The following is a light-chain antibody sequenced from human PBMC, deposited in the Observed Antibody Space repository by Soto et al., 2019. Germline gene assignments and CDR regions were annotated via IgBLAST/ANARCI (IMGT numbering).Light chain of an antibody. J-gene: IGLJ3*02. CDR2: EVT. Sequence: QSALTQPPSASGSPGQSVTISCTGTSGDVGGYNYVSWYQQHPGKAPKLMIYEVTKRPSGVPDRFSGSKSGNMASLTVSGLQAEDEADYYCSSYTGSGSLVFGGGTKLTVL. CDR1: SGDVGGYNY. CDR3: SSYTGSGSLV. V-gene: IGLV2-8*01.